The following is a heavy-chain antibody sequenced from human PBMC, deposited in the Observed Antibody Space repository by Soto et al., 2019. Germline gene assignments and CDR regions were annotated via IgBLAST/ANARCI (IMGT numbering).Heavy chain of an antibody. D-gene: IGHD6-19*01. V-gene: IGHV3-48*02. CDR1: GFTFSSYS. J-gene: IGHJ5*02. Sequence: EVQLVESGGGLVQPGGSLRLSCAASGFTFSSYSMNWVRQAPGKGLEWVSYISSSSSTIYYADSVKGRFTISRDNAKNSLYLQMNSLRDEDTAVYYCAREAIAVLNWFDPWAQGTLVTVSS. CDR2: ISSSSSTI. CDR3: AREAIAVLNWFDP.